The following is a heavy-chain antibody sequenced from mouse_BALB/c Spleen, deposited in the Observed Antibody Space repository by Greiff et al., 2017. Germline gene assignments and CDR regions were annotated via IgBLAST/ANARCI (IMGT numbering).Heavy chain of an antibody. CDR2: ISYSGST. D-gene: IGHD2-5*01. V-gene: IGHV3-2*02. Sequence: EVKLVESGPGLVKPSQSLSLTCTVTGYSITSYYAWNWIRQSPGNQLEWMGYISYSGSTSYNPSLKSRISITLDTSKNQFFLQLNSVTTEDTATYYSASYSNWIAYWGQGTLVTVSA. J-gene: IGHJ3*01. CDR3: ASYSNWIAY. CDR1: GYSITSYYA.